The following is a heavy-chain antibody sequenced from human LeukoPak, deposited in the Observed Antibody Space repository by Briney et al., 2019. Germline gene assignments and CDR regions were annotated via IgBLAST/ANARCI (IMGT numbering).Heavy chain of an antibody. D-gene: IGHD5-12*01. J-gene: IGHJ6*03. CDR3: ARDRSGYDYYYYYMDV. Sequence: GGSLRLSCAASGFPFSSYEMNWVRQAPGKGLEWVSYISSSGSTIYYADSVKDRFTISRDNAKNSLYLQMNSLRAEDTAVYYCARDRSGYDYYYYYMDVWGKGTTVTVSS. CDR2: ISSSGSTI. CDR1: GFPFSSYE. V-gene: IGHV3-48*03.